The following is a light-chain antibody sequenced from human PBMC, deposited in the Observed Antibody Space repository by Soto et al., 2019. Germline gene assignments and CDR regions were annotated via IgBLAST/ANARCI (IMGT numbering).Light chain of an antibody. CDR1: QSVGSN. V-gene: IGKV3-15*01. CDR3: QQYNDWPPIT. Sequence: EIVMTQSPATLSVSLGERVTLSGRASQSVGSNLAWYQQTPGRAPRLLIYGASTRAPDTPARFSGGGFGTEFALTISSLQFDDFAIYYCQQYNDWPPITFGGGTKVEIK. J-gene: IGKJ4*01. CDR2: GAS.